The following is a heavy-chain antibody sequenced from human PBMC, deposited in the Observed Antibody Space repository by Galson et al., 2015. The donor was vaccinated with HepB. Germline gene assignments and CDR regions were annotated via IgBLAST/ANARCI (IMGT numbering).Heavy chain of an antibody. V-gene: IGHV1-69*04. CDR3: ARGGLDDYGSGSSPRAFDI. CDR1: GGTFSSYA. D-gene: IGHD3-10*01. Sequence: SVKVSCKASGGTFSSYAISWVRQAPGQGLEWMGRIIPILGIANYAQKFQGRVTITADKSTSTAYMELSSLRSEDTAVYYCARGGLDDYGSGSSPRAFDIWGQGTLVTVSS. CDR2: IIPILGIA. J-gene: IGHJ4*02.